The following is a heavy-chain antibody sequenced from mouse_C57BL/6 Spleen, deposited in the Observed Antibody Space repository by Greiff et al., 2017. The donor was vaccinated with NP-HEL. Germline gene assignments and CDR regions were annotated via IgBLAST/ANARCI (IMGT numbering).Heavy chain of an antibody. CDR2: IYPSDSET. V-gene: IGHV1-61*01. CDR1: GYTFTSYW. Sequence: QVQLQQPGAELVRPGSSVKLSCKASGYTFTSYWMDWVKQRPGQGLEWIGNIYPSDSETHYNQKFKDKATLTVDKSSSTAYMQLSSLTSEDSAVYYCAREFITTVVANGAMDYWGQGTSVTVSS. J-gene: IGHJ4*01. D-gene: IGHD1-1*01. CDR3: AREFITTVVANGAMDY.